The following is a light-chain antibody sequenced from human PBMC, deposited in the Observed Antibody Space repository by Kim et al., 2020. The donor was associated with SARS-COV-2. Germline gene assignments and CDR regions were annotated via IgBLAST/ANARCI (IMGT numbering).Light chain of an antibody. CDR2: EVS. V-gene: IGLV2-23*02. J-gene: IGLJ2*01. CDR1: SSDVGSYNL. Sequence: QSALTQPASVSGSPGQSITISCTGTSSDVGSYNLVSWYQQHPGKAPKLMIYEVSKRPSGVSNRFSGSKSGNTASLTTSGLQAEDEADYYCCSYAGSSTFGEFGGGTQLTVL. CDR3: CSYAGSSTFGE.